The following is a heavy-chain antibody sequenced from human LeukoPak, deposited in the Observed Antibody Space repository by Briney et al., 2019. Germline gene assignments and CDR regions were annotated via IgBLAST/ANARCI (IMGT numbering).Heavy chain of an antibody. CDR3: ATTVAGYPDDYFDY. CDR2: MNQDGSER. V-gene: IGHV3-7*01. Sequence: GGSLRLSCAASGFTFSSYWMSWVRQAPGKGLERVAHMNQDGSERYFVDSVRGRFTISRDNDKNSLYPQMNSLRAEDTAVYYCATTVAGYPDDYFDYWGQGTLVTVFS. J-gene: IGHJ4*02. CDR1: GFTFSSYW. D-gene: IGHD6-19*01.